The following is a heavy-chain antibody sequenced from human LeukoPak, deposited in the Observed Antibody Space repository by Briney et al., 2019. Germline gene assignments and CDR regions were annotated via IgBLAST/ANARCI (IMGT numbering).Heavy chain of an antibody. Sequence: SSETLSLTCAVYGGSFSGYYWSWIRQPPGKGLEWIGEINHSGSTNYNPSLKSRVTLSVDTSKNQFSLKLSSVTAADTAVYYCARGTRQGRSVTTRYYFDYWGQGTLVTVSS. CDR2: INHSGST. J-gene: IGHJ4*02. V-gene: IGHV4-34*01. D-gene: IGHD4-17*01. CDR1: GGSFSGYY. CDR3: ARGTRQGRSVTTRYYFDY.